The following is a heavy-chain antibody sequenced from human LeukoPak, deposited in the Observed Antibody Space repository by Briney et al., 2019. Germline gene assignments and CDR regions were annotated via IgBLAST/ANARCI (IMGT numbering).Heavy chain of an antibody. V-gene: IGHV3-30*02. D-gene: IGHD5-12*01. J-gene: IGHJ4*02. CDR1: GFTFSSSG. CDR2: ISYDGSNR. CDR3: AKETRGSYSDY. Sequence: GGSLRLSCAASGFTFSSSGMHWVRQAPGKGLEWVAFISYDGSNRYYADSVKGRFTITRDNSKKTLYLQMNSLRAEDTAVHYCAKETRGSYSDYWGQGTLVTVSS.